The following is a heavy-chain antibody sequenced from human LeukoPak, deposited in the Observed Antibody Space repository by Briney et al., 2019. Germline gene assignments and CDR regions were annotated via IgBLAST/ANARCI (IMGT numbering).Heavy chain of an antibody. CDR3: ARDPPYYYGSIGGMDV. J-gene: IGHJ6*02. CDR2: INPSGGST. Sequence: ASVKVSCKASGYTFTSYYMHWVRQAPGQGLEWMGIINPSGGSTSYARKFQGRVTMTRDTSTSTVYMELSSLRSEDTAVYYCARDPPYYYGSIGGMDVWGQGTTVTVSS. D-gene: IGHD3-10*01. V-gene: IGHV1-46*01. CDR1: GYTFTSYY.